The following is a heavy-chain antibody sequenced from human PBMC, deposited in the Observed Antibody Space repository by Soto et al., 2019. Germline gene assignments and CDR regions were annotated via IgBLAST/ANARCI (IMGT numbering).Heavy chain of an antibody. CDR3: TRGPRPSSAGTGAY. CDR1: GFAFDSYW. V-gene: IGHV3-74*01. J-gene: IGHJ4*02. D-gene: IGHD6-13*01. CDR2: IDYEGTTT. Sequence: LRLSCAASGFAFDSYWMHWVRQVPGESPVWVSRIDYEGTTTTYADSVKGRFTISRDNAKNTLYLQMNNLRAEDTAVYYCTRGPRPSSAGTGAYWGQGTLVTVSS.